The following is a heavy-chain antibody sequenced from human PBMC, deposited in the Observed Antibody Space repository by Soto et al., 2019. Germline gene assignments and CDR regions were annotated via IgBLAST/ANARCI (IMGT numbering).Heavy chain of an antibody. CDR1: GGSISGNY. CDR3: ARSGGELLNWNFDL. J-gene: IGHJ2*01. V-gene: IGHV4-59*01. D-gene: IGHD1-26*01. Sequence: QVQLQESGPILVKPSETLSLTCTVSGGSISGNYWNWIRQPPGKGLEWIAYMHYSGSTKYNPSLKSRIATSVDTSKHQLSLKLTSVTAADTAVYYCARSGGELLNWNFDLWGRGTLVSVSS. CDR2: MHYSGST.